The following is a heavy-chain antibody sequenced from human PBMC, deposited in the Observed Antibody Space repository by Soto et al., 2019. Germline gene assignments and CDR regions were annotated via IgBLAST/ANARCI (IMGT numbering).Heavy chain of an antibody. CDR1: GFTVSSNY. J-gene: IGHJ4*02. CDR3: ARGGDYGDYDQGLDY. D-gene: IGHD4-17*01. CDR2: IYSGGST. V-gene: IGHV3-53*04. Sequence: EVQLVESGGGLVQPGGSLRLSCAASGFTVSSNYMSWVRQAPGKGLEWVSVIYSGGSTYYADSVKGRFTISRHNSKNTLYLQMNSLRAEDTAVYYCARGGDYGDYDQGLDYWGQGTLVTVPS.